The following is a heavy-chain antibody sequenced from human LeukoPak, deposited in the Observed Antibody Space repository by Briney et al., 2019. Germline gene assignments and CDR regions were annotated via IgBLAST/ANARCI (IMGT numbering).Heavy chain of an antibody. D-gene: IGHD6-19*01. CDR1: GFTFSSYS. Sequence: GGSLRLSCAASGFTFSSYSMNWVRQAPGKGLEWVSSISSSSSYIYYADSVKGRFTISRDNSKNTLYLQMNSLRAEDTAIYYCAKVRTGGWFPFDYWGRGTLVTASS. V-gene: IGHV3-21*04. J-gene: IGHJ4*02. CDR2: ISSSSSYI. CDR3: AKVRTGGWFPFDY.